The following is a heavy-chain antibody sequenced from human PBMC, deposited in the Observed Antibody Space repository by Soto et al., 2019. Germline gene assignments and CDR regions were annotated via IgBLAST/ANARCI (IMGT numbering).Heavy chain of an antibody. D-gene: IGHD1-1*01. CDR3: ARDRGAGDYYYGLDV. Sequence: GGSLRLSCAASGFTFSSYSMNWVRQAPGKGLEWVSSISSSSSYIYYADSVKGRFTISRDNAKNSLYLQMNSLRAEDTAVYYCARDRGAGDYYYGLDVWGQGTTVTFSS. V-gene: IGHV3-21*01. J-gene: IGHJ6*02. CDR2: ISSSSSYI. CDR1: GFTFSSYS.